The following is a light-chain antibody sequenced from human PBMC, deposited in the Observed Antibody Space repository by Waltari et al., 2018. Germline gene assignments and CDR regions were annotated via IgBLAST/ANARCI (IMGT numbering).Light chain of an antibody. CDR1: SPNIGKKY. V-gene: IGLV1-51*01. CDR3: GTWDSSLNVEL. Sequence: QSVLTQPPSVSAAPGQKVTISCSGSSPNIGKKYVSWYQHLPGTAPKLLIYESNKRPSGIPDRFSGSNSGTTATLGITGLQTGDEADYYCGTWDSSLNVELIGGGTKLTVL. CDR2: ESN. J-gene: IGLJ2*01.